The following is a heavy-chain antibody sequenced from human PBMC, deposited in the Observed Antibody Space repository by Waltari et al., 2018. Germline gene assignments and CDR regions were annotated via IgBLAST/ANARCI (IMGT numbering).Heavy chain of an antibody. J-gene: IGHJ4*02. Sequence: QVQLVQSGAEVKKPGASVKVSCKASGYTFTGYYMHWVRQAPGQGLEWRGRSNPNSGGTNYAQRCQGRVTMTRDTSISTAYMELSRLRSDDTAVYYWARVRPGGIDYWGQGTLVTVSS. CDR3: ARVRPGGIDY. CDR1: GYTFTGYY. D-gene: IGHD3-10*01. V-gene: IGHV1-2*06. CDR2: SNPNSGGT.